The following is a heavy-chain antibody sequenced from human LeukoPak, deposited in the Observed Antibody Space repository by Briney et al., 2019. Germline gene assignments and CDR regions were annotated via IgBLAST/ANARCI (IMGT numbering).Heavy chain of an antibody. D-gene: IGHD3-22*01. CDR3: ARTSTYTHDSSGYFFDY. CDR2: INPNSGGT. Sequence: ASVKVSCKASGDTFIAYYIHWVRQAPGQGLEWMGWINPNSGGTNYAQQFQGRVTMTRDTSLSTASMEVSRLRSDDTAVYYCARTSTYTHDSSGYFFDYWGQGVLVTVSS. J-gene: IGHJ4*02. CDR1: GDTFIAYY. V-gene: IGHV1-2*02.